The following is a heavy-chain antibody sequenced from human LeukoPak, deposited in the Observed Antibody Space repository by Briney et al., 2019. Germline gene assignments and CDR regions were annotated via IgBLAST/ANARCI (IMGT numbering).Heavy chain of an antibody. CDR3: ARRTNSYYHGSGRHHFDY. J-gene: IGHJ4*02. V-gene: IGHV4-34*01. CDR1: GGSFSGYY. CDR2: INHSGST. D-gene: IGHD3-10*01. Sequence: PSETLSLTCAVYGGSFSGYYWSWIRQPPGKGLEWIGEINHSGSTNYNPSLKSRVTISVDTSKNQFSLKLSSVTAADTAVYYCARRTNSYYHGSGRHHFDYWGQGTLVTVSS.